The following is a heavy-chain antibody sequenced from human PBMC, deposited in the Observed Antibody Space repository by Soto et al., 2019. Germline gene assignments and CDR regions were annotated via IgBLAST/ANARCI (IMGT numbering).Heavy chain of an antibody. CDR3: ARVRYGLVGANPQH. Sequence: QVQLVESGGGVVQPGRSLRLSCAACGFTFSSYAMHWVRQAPGKGLEWVAVISYDGSNKYYEDSVKGRFTISRDNSKKTLYLQMNSVRGEDTGVYYCARVRYGLVGANPQHWGQGTLVTVFS. CDR2: ISYDGSNK. V-gene: IGHV3-30-3*01. CDR1: GFTFSSYA. D-gene: IGHD1-26*01. J-gene: IGHJ1*01.